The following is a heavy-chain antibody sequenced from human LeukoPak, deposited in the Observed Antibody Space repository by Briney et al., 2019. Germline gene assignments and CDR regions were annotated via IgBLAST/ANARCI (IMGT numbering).Heavy chain of an antibody. Sequence: GASVKVSCKASGYTFTSYGISWVRQVPGQGLEWMGWISAYNGNTNYAQKLQGRVTMTTDTSTSTAYMELRSLRSEDTAVYYRARARAGETQPGYWGQGTLVTVSS. D-gene: IGHD3-10*01. V-gene: IGHV1-18*01. CDR3: ARARAGETQPGY. J-gene: IGHJ4*02. CDR2: ISAYNGNT. CDR1: GYTFTSYG.